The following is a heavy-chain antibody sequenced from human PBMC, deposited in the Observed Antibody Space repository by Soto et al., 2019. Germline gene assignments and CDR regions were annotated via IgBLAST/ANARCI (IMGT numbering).Heavy chain of an antibody. Sequence: ETLSLTCTVSGGSISSSSYFWGWIRQPPGKGLEWIGSIYYSGSTYYNPSLKSRVTVSVDTSKNQFSLKLSSVTTADTAVYYCARHPSDFWFDPWGQGTLVTVSS. D-gene: IGHD2-21*02. CDR2: IYYSGST. CDR1: GGSISSSSYF. V-gene: IGHV4-39*01. CDR3: ARHPSDFWFDP. J-gene: IGHJ5*02.